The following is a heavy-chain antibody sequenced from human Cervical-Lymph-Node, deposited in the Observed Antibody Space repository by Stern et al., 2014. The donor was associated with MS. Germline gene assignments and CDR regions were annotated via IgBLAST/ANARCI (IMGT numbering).Heavy chain of an antibody. CDR2: IYPGESET. D-gene: IGHD1-14*01. CDR1: GYKFSIYW. CDR3: ARQTTAWASDV. Sequence: EGQLVESGAELIRPGESLKISCKGSGYKFSIYWIAWVRQMPGKVLEWMGIIYPGESETIYSPSFQGHVTLSADKSTSTAYLQWSSLNASDTAMYFCARQTTAWASDVWGQGTLVTVSS. V-gene: IGHV5-51*01. J-gene: IGHJ4*02.